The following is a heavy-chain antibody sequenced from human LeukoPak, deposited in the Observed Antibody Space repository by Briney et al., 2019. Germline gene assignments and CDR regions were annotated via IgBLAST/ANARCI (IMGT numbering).Heavy chain of an antibody. J-gene: IGHJ4*02. Sequence: GGSLRLSCAASGFTFSRYSMHWVRQAPGKGLEWVAVISYDGSEKSYGDSVKGRFTVSRDNSKNTLYLQMNSLRAEDTAVYSCARDRATSYLFDYGDQGTLVSVSS. CDR2: ISYDGSEK. CDR3: ARDRATSYLFDY. V-gene: IGHV3-30-3*01. D-gene: IGHD2-2*01. CDR1: GFTFSRYS.